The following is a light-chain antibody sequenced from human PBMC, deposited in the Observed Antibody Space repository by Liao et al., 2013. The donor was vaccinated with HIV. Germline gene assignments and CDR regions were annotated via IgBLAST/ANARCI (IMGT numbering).Light chain of an antibody. CDR2: QDN. CDR3: QAWDSTTASYV. V-gene: IGLV3-1*01. J-gene: IGLJ1*01. CDR1: KLGYKY. Sequence: SYDLTQPPSVSVSPGQTASITCSGDKLGYKYACWYQQKPGQSPVLVIYQDNKRPSGIPERFSGSNSGNTATLTISGTQATDEADYYCQAWDSTTASYVFGTGTKVTVL.